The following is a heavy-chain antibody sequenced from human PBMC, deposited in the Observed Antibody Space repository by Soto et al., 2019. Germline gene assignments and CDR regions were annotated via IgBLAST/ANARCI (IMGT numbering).Heavy chain of an antibody. V-gene: IGHV3-74*01. D-gene: IGHD1-26*01. CDR1: GFTFTTYW. CDR2: INTDGRIT. Sequence: GGSLRLSCAASGFTFTTYWMHWVRQVPGKGLVWVSRINTDGRITTYADSVKGRFTISRDNAKNTLYLQMNSLRADDTAVYYCARSSYCYDCWGRGTLVTVSS. CDR3: ARSSYCYDC. J-gene: IGHJ4*02.